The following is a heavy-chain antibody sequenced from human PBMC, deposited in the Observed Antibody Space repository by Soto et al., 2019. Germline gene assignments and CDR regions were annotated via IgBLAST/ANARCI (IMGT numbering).Heavy chain of an antibody. CDR1: GDSVSSNSAA. CDR2: TYYRSKWYN. J-gene: IGHJ6*02. V-gene: IGHV6-1*01. CDR3: ARDPGGSYFYYYYGMDV. D-gene: IGHD1-26*01. Sequence: SQTLSLTCAISGDSVSSNSAAWNWIRQSPSRGLEWLGRTYYRSKWYNDYAVSVKSRITINPDTSKNQFSLQLNSVTPEDTAVYYCARDPGGSYFYYYYGMDVWGQGATVTVPS.